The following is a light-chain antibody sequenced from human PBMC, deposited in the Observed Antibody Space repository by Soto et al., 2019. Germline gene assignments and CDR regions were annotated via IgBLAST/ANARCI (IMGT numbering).Light chain of an antibody. CDR1: QDISNS. CDR3: QNYNSAPLT. CDR2: AIS. V-gene: IGKV1-27*01. J-gene: IGKJ4*01. Sequence: DIQMTQSPSSLSASVGDRVTITCRASQDISNSLAWYQQKPGKVPKVLIYAISILQSGVPARFSGSGSGTDFTLTISSLQPEDVATYYCQNYNSAPLTFGGGTKVEI.